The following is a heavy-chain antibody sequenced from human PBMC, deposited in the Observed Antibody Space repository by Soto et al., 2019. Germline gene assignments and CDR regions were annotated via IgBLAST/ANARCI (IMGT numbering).Heavy chain of an antibody. D-gene: IGHD6-13*01. Sequence: EVQLLESGGDLVQPGGSLRLSCAAFGFTFSSYAMSWVRQAPGKGLEWVSSISGSGGTSYYADSVKGRFTLSRDNSKNTLYLQMNSLRAEDTAVYYCARGKAAAGILGDAFDIWGQGTMVTVSS. J-gene: IGHJ3*02. V-gene: IGHV3-23*01. CDR2: ISGSGGTS. CDR1: GFTFSSYA. CDR3: ARGKAAAGILGDAFDI.